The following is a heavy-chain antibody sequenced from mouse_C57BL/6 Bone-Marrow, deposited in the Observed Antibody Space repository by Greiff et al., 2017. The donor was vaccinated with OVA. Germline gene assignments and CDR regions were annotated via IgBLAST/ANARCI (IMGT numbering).Heavy chain of an antibody. CDR1: GYTFTSYW. J-gene: IGHJ3*01. CDR2: IDPSDSYT. V-gene: IGHV1-69*01. Sequence: QVQLQQPGAELVMPGASVKLSCKASGYTFTSYWMHWVKQRPGQGLEWIGEIDPSDSYTNYNQKFKGKSTLTVDKSSSTAYMRLSSLTSEDSAVYYCARGFAWFAYWGQGTLVTVSA. CDR3: ARGFAWFAY.